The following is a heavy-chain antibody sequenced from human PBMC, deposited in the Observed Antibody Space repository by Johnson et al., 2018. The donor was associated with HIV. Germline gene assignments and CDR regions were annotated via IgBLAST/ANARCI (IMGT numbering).Heavy chain of an antibody. CDR2: ISWNSGSI. Sequence: VQLVESGGGLVQPGRSLRLSCAASGFTFDDYAMHWVRQAPGKGLEWVSGISWNSGSIGYADSVKCRFTISRDNAKNTLSLQMNNLRAEDTAVYYCARDRRFYDVLTSSSCPTFDLWGQGTMVTVSS. CDR1: GFTFDDYA. D-gene: IGHD3-9*01. J-gene: IGHJ3*01. CDR3: ARDRRFYDVLTSSSCPTFDL. V-gene: IGHV3-9*01.